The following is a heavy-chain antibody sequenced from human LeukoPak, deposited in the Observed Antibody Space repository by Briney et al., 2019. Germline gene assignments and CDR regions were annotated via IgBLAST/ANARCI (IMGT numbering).Heavy chain of an antibody. J-gene: IGHJ1*01. Sequence: GGSLRLSCAASGFTFSSYGMQCVRQGPGKGLEWVAVISYGGSNKYYADSVKGRLTISRDNSKNTLYLQMNSLRAEDTAVYYCAKDIRGEAADYFQYWGQGTLVTVSS. CDR3: AKDIRGEAADYFQY. D-gene: IGHD4-17*01. V-gene: IGHV3-30*18. CDR2: ISYGGSNK. CDR1: GFTFSSYG.